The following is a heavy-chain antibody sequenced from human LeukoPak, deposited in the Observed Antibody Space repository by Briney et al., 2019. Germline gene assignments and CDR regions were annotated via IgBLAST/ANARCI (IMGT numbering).Heavy chain of an antibody. CDR3: ARVAPYSSSWDIFDY. CDR1: GFTFSSYG. Sequence: GGSLRLSCAASGFTFSSYGMHWVRQAPGKGLEWMAVIWYDGSNKYYADSVKGRFTISRDNSKNTLYLQMNSLRAEDTAVYYCARVAPYSSSWDIFDYWGQGTLVTVSS. J-gene: IGHJ4*02. CDR2: IWYDGSNK. V-gene: IGHV3-33*01. D-gene: IGHD6-13*01.